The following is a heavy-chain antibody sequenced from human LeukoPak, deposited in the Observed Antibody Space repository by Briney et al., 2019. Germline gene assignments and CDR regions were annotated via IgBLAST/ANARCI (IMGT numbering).Heavy chain of an antibody. V-gene: IGHV3-66*02. Sequence: GGSLRLSCAASGFIVSSDFMSWVHQAPGKGLEWVSVIYSGQNTYYADSVKGRFTISRDNSKNTVYLQMNSLRVEDTAVYYCARGLEMTDPFGYWGQGTLVTASS. CDR3: ARGLEMTDPFGY. CDR2: IYSGQNT. J-gene: IGHJ4*02. D-gene: IGHD5-24*01. CDR1: GFIVSSDF.